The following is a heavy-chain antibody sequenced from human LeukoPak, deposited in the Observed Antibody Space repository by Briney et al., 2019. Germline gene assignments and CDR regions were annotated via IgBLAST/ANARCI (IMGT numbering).Heavy chain of an antibody. D-gene: IGHD1-1*01. CDR1: GFSLRTYA. V-gene: IGHV3-23*01. CDR2: ISNSGSGT. J-gene: IGHJ4*02. Sequence: PGGSLRLSCAASGFSLRTYAMSWVRQAPGKGLEWVSPISNSGSGTYYADSVKGRFTISRDNSKNALYLQINSLRAEDTAVYYCARRTEATTDRCFDFWGQGTLVTVSS. CDR3: ARRTEATTDRCFDF.